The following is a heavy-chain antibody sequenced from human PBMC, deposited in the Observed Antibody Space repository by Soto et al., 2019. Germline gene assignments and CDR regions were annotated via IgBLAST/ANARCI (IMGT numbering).Heavy chain of an antibody. V-gene: IGHV3-21*01. CDR1: GFTFSSYS. D-gene: IGHD1-7*01. CDR2: ISSSSSYI. J-gene: IGHJ6*03. Sequence: PGGSLRLSCAASGFTFSSYSMNWVRQAPGKGLEWVSSISSSSSYIYYADSVKGRFTISRDNAKNSLYLQMNSLRAEDTAVYYCARGPPSDYNWNYLDYYYYYYMDVWGKGTTVTVSS. CDR3: ARGPPSDYNWNYLDYYYYYYMDV.